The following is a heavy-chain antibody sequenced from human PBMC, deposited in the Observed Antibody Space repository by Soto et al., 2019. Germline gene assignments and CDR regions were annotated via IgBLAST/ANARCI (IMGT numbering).Heavy chain of an antibody. CDR2: IYYSGST. V-gene: IGHV4-31*03. J-gene: IGHJ4*02. Sequence: TLSLTCTVSGGSISSGGYYWSWIRQHPGKGLEWIGYIYYSGSTYYNPSLKSRVTISVDTSKNQFSLKLSSVTAADTAVYYCATCDRIASWDFDYWGQGTRVTVSS. CDR1: GGSISSGGYY. CDR3: ATCDRIASWDFDY. D-gene: IGHD1-26*01.